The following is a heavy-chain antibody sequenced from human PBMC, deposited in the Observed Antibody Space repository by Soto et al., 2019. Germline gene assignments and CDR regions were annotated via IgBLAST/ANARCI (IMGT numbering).Heavy chain of an antibody. J-gene: IGHJ4*02. CDR1: GFTVSSNY. CDR2: IYSGGST. D-gene: IGHD3-9*01. CDR3: ANAGYDILTGYYDY. Sequence: EVQLVESGGGLVQPGGSLRLSCAASGFTVSSNYMSWVRQAPGKGLEWVSVIYSGGSTYYADSVKGRFTISRDNSKNTLYLQMNSLRAEDTAVYYCANAGYDILTGYYDYWGQGTLVTVSS. V-gene: IGHV3-66*01.